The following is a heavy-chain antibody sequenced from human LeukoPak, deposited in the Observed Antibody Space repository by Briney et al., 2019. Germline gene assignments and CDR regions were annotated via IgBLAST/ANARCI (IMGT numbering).Heavy chain of an antibody. D-gene: IGHD3-10*01. Sequence: GESLKISCRGSGYNFNHHWIGWVRQFPGKGLEWMGLIYPGDSDTKYNPSLEGHVTMSVDRSISAAFLQWSSLKASDTAMYYCARGSGNSSWLDPWGQGALVTVSS. J-gene: IGHJ5*02. CDR2: IYPGDSDT. V-gene: IGHV5-51*01. CDR1: GYNFNHHW. CDR3: ARGSGNSSWLDP.